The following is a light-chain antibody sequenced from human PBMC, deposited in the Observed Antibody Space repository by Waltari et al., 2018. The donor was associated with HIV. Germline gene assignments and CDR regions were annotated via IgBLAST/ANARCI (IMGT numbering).Light chain of an antibody. CDR1: SSNIGNRY. J-gene: IGLJ2*01. V-gene: IGLV1-51*01. CDR3: ETWDTNLSVAL. Sequence: QSVLTQPPSVSAAPGQQVTISCSGSSSNIGNRYVSWYQQTPGTAPKLLIYDDDKRPSGIPDRFSGSKSGTSATLGITGLQTGDEADYYCETWDTNLSVALFGGGTKLTVL. CDR2: DDD.